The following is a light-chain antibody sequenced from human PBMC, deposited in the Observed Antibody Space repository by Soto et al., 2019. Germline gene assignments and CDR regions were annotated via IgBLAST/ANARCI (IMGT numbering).Light chain of an antibody. J-gene: IGKJ3*01. V-gene: IGKV3-20*01. CDR1: QNIYINS. CDR2: GGS. Sequence: EIVLTQSPDTLSLSPGERATLSCRASQNIYINSLAWYQHRPGQAPRLLIYGGSTRATAVPDRFSGSGSGTDFTLTISRLEHEDFAVYYCQQYGAPPLTFGPGTKV. CDR3: QQYGAPPLT.